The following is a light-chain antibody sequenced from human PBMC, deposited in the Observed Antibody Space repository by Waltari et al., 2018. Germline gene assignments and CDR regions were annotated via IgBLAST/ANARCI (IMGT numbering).Light chain of an antibody. Sequence: ALTQPASVSGSPGPSITISSTGSSRTLGGYDYVPWYQQHPGKAPKLIIYDVTKRPSGISSRFSGSKSGNTASLTISGLQAEDEADYYCSSYTTNKTPVIGGGTKVTVL. V-gene: IGLV2-14*03. CDR1: SRTLGGYDY. CDR3: SSYTTNKTPV. CDR2: DVT. J-gene: IGLJ2*01.